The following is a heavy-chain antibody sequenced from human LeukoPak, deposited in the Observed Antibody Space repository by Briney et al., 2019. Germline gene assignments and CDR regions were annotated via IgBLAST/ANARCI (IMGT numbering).Heavy chain of an antibody. J-gene: IGHJ4*02. CDR2: ISAYNGNT. D-gene: IGHD2/OR15-2a*01. CDR3: GGLYAPGGYFDS. Sequence: ASVKVSCKASGYTFTSYGISWVRQAPGQGLEWMGWISAYNGNTNYAQKLQGRVTMTTDTSTSTAYLELGSLRSDATAVYYWGGLYAPGGYFDSWGQGTLVTVSS. CDR1: GYTFTSYG. V-gene: IGHV1-18*01.